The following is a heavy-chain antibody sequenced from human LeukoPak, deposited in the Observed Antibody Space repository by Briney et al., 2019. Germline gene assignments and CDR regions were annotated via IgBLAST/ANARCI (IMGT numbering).Heavy chain of an antibody. Sequence: SQTLSLTCTVSGGSLSSGGYYWSWIRQHPGKGLEWIGYIYYSGSTYYNPSLKSRVTISVDTSKNQFSLKLGSVTAADTAVYYCAREGVVAFDIWGQGTMVTVSS. J-gene: IGHJ3*02. CDR2: IYYSGST. CDR1: GGSLSSGGYY. V-gene: IGHV4-31*03. CDR3: AREGVVAFDI. D-gene: IGHD2-15*01.